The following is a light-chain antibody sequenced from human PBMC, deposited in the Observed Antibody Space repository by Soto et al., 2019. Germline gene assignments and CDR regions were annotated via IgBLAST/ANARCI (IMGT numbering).Light chain of an antibody. CDR2: GAS. Sequence: EIELTQSPGTLSLSLGERATLSCRASQSVSSSYLSWYQQKAGHAPRLLIYGASSRATGIPDRFSGSESGTDFTLTISRLEPEDFAVYYCQQYGSSPWTFGQGTKVEIK. CDR1: QSVSSSY. CDR3: QQYGSSPWT. V-gene: IGKV3-20*01. J-gene: IGKJ1*01.